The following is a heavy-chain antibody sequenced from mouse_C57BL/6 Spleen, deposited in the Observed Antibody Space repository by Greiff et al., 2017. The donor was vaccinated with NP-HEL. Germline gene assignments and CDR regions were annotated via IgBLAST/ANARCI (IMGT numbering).Heavy chain of an antibody. CDR3: ARLGGNFLYWYFDV. D-gene: IGHD2-1*01. Sequence: QVQLQQSGPELVKPGASVKISCKASGYAFSSSWMNWVKQRPGKGLEWIGRIYPGDGDTNYNGKFKGKATLTADKSSSTAYMQLSSLTSEDSAVYFCARLGGNFLYWYFDVWGTGTTVTVSS. J-gene: IGHJ1*03. CDR2: IYPGDGDT. CDR1: GYAFSSSW. V-gene: IGHV1-82*01.